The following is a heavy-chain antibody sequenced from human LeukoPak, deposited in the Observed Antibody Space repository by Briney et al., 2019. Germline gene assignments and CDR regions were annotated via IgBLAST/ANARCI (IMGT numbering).Heavy chain of an antibody. D-gene: IGHD2-2*02. V-gene: IGHV4-30-2*01. Sequence: SLTLSLTCAVSGDSISSGTYSWTWIRQPPGKGLEWIGFISHSGSTYYNPSLKSRVTMSVDRSENQFSLKLSSVTAADTAVYYCARGLIVPSTIFDYWGQGALVTVSS. J-gene: IGHJ4*02. CDR2: ISHSGST. CDR3: ARGLIVPSTIFDY. CDR1: GDSISSGTYS.